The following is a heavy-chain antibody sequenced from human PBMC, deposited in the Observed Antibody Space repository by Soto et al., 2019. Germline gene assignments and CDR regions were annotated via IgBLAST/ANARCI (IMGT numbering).Heavy chain of an antibody. D-gene: IGHD2-21*02. CDR2: ISYDGSNK. V-gene: IGHV3-30*18. CDR1: GFTFSSYG. CDR3: AKEMSNIVVVTAPPGHYYYYGMDV. J-gene: IGHJ6*02. Sequence: PGGSLRLSCAASGFTFSSYGMHWVRQAPGKGLEWVAVISYDGSNKYYADSVKGRFTISRDNSKNTLYLQMNSLRAEDTAVYYCAKEMSNIVVVTAPPGHYYYYGMDVWGQGTTVTVPS.